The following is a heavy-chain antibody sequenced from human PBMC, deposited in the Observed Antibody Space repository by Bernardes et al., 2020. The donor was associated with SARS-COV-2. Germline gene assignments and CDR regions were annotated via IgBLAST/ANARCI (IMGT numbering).Heavy chain of an antibody. V-gene: IGHV4-39*01. J-gene: IGHJ5*02. CDR3: ARHGCSSTSCYWRSWFDP. D-gene: IGHD2-2*01. Sequence: SETLSLTCTVSGGSISSSSYYWGWIRQPPGKGLEWIGSIYYSGSTYYNPSLKSRVTISVDTSKNQFSLKLSSVTAADTAVYYCARHGCSSTSCYWRSWFDPWGQGTLVTVSS. CDR2: IYYSGST. CDR1: GGSISSSSYY.